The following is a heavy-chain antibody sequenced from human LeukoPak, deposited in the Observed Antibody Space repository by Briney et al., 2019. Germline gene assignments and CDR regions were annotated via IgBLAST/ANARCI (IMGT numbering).Heavy chain of an antibody. CDR3: ARDGNYYDSSGPADY. CDR1: RFTFSRYW. J-gene: IGHJ4*02. Sequence: PGGSLRLSCAASRFTFSRYWMHWVRQAPGKGLVWVSRINSDGISTSYADSAKGRFTISRDNAKNTLYLQMNSLRAEDTAVYYCARDGNYYDSSGPADYWGQGTLVTVSS. CDR2: INSDGIST. D-gene: IGHD3-22*01. V-gene: IGHV3-74*01.